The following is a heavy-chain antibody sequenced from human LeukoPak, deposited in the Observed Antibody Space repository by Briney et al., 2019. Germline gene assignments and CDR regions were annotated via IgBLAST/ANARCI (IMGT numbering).Heavy chain of an antibody. Sequence: GGSLRLSCAASGFTISNAWMSWVRQAPGKGLEWVGRIRSNTDGGTTDYAAPVKGRFTLSRDDSENTLYLQMNSLKTEDTAVYYCTIYCITTSCYENFDCWGQGTLVTVSS. V-gene: IGHV3-15*01. CDR1: GFTISNAW. D-gene: IGHD2-2*01. J-gene: IGHJ4*02. CDR3: TIYCITTSCYENFDC. CDR2: IRSNTDGGTT.